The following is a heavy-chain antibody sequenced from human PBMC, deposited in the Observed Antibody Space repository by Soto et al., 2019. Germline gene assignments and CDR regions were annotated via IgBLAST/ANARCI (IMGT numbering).Heavy chain of an antibody. D-gene: IGHD2-8*01. V-gene: IGHV1-18*01. CDR2: ISAYNGNT. CDR1: GYTFTSYG. Sequence: ASVKVSCKASGYTFTSYGISWVRQAPGQGLEWMGWISAYNGNTNYAQKFQGRVTMTEDTATDTAYMELSSLRSEDTAVYYCATGSPNAAFDIWGQGTMVTVSS. J-gene: IGHJ3*02. CDR3: ATGSPNAAFDI.